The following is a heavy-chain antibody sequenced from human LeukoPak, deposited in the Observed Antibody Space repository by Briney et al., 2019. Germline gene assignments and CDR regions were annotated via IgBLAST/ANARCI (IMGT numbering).Heavy chain of an antibody. J-gene: IGHJ4*02. CDR2: INPSGST. Sequence: SETLSLICTVSGGSISNYYWSWIRQSAGKGLEWIGRINPSGSTNYNPSLKSRVIMSLDTSKNQFSLRLTSVTAADTAVYYCARDDFDNSGYRPFYFWGQGSLVTVSS. V-gene: IGHV4-4*07. CDR1: GGSISNYY. D-gene: IGHD3-22*01. CDR3: ARDDFDNSGYRPFYF.